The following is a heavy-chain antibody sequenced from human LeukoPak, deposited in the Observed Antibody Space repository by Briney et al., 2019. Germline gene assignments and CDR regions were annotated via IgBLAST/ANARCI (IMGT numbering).Heavy chain of an antibody. J-gene: IGHJ4*02. CDR2: ITPIFGTT. Sequence: ASVKVSCKASGYTFTGYGISWVRQAPGQGLEWMGGITPIFGTTNYAQKFQGRVTITADESTSTAYMELSSLRSEDTAVYYCARGRDIYSSSSPFDYWGQGTLVTVSS. CDR1: GYTFTGYG. D-gene: IGHD6-6*01. V-gene: IGHV1-69*13. CDR3: ARGRDIYSSSSPFDY.